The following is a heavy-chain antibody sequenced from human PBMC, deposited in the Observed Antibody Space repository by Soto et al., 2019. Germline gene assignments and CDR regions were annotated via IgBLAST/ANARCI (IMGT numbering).Heavy chain of an antibody. CDR2: ISYSGST. J-gene: IGHJ4*02. CDR1: GGSITSGDYY. Sequence: PSETLSLTCTVSGGSITSGDYYWSWIRQPPGKGLEWIGYISYSGSTYYNPSLKSRVSISADTSKNQFSLKLTSVTAADTAVYYCARDKITGLFDYWGQGTLVTVSS. CDR3: ARDKITGLFDY. D-gene: IGHD2-8*02. V-gene: IGHV4-30-4*01.